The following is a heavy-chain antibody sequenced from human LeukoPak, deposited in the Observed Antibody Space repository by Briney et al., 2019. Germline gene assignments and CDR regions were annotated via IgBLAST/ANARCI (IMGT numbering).Heavy chain of an antibody. CDR2: INPNSGGT. CDR3: ARHYRDGSWYGETDFDY. J-gene: IGHJ4*02. D-gene: IGHD2-15*01. CDR1: GYTFTGYY. Sequence: ASVKVSCKASGYTFTGYYMHWVRQAPGQGLEWMGWINPNSGGTNYAQKFQGRVTMTRDTSISTAYMELSRLRSDDTAVYYCARHYRDGSWYGETDFDYWGQGTLVTVSS. V-gene: IGHV1-2*02.